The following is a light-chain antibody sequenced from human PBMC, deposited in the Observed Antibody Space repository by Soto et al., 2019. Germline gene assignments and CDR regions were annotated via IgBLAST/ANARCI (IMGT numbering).Light chain of an antibody. CDR2: EVT. CDR1: SGDVGTYDY. V-gene: IGLV2-14*01. J-gene: IGLJ3*02. Sequence: QSALTQPASVSGSPGQSIAISCTGASGDVGTYDYVSWYQQHPNKAPKLIIYEVTSRPSGVSDRFSGSKSGNTAFLTISGLQAEDEADYYCSSYTSRSAVVFGGGTQLTVL. CDR3: SSYTSRSAVV.